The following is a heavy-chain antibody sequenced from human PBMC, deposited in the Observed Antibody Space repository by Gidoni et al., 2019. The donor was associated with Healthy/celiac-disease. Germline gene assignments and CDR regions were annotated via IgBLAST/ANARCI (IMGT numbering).Heavy chain of an antibody. CDR1: GGSISSGDYY. CDR2: IYYSGST. Sequence: QVQLQESGPGLVKPSQTLSLTCTVSGGSISSGDYYWSWIRQPPGKGLEWIGYIYYSGSTYYNPSLKSRVTISVDTSKNQFSLKLSSVTAADTAVYYCARGKRGYSYGPGNYYYYGMDVWGQGTTVTVSS. CDR3: ARGKRGYSYGPGNYYYYGMDV. D-gene: IGHD5-18*01. V-gene: IGHV4-30-4*01. J-gene: IGHJ6*02.